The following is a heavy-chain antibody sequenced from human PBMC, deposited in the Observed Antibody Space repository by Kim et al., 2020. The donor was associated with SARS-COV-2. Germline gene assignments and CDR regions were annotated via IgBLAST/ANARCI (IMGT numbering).Heavy chain of an antibody. D-gene: IGHD3-22*01. Sequence: SETLSLTCTVSGGSISSYYWSWIRQPPGKGLEWIGYIYYSGSTNYNPSLKSRVTISVDTSKNQFSLKLSSVTAADTAVYYCARAPARRLRFTMIVLVTPDDFDIWGQGTMVTVSS. CDR2: IYYSGST. V-gene: IGHV4-59*08. CDR3: ARAPARRLRFTMIVLVTPDDFDI. J-gene: IGHJ3*02. CDR1: GGSISSYY.